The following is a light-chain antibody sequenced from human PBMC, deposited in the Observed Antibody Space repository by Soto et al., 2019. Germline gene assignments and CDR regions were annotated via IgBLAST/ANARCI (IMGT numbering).Light chain of an antibody. CDR3: SSYTSSSTGVV. V-gene: IGLV2-14*01. CDR2: DVS. CDR1: SSDVGGYNY. Sequence: QSALTQPASVSGSPRQSITISCTGTSSDVGGYNYVSWYQQHPGKAPKLMIYDVSNRPSGVSNRFSGSKSGNTASLTISGLQAEDEADYYCSSYTSSSTGVVFGGGTQLTVL. J-gene: IGLJ2*01.